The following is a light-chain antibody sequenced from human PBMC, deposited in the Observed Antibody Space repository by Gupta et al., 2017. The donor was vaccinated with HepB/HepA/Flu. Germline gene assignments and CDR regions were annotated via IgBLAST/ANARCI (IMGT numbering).Light chain of an antibody. J-gene: IGKJ1*01. CDR3: QQYGSSPPWT. CDR2: GAS. Sequence: QSQGTLSLSPGERATLSCRASQSVSSSYLAWYQQKPGQAPRLLIYGASSRATGIPDRFSGSGSGTDFTLTISRLEPEDFAVYYCQQYGSSPPWTFGQGTKVEIK. CDR1: QSVSSSY. V-gene: IGKV3-20*01.